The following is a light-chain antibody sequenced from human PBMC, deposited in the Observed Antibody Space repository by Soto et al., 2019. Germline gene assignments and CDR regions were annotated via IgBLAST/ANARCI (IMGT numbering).Light chain of an antibody. V-gene: IGKV1-5*01. CDR2: HPS. CDR3: HQYNSYS. Sequence: DIQMTQSPTTLPPSVGDRVNITCWASQSISTWLAWYQQKPGTAPRVMIYHPSNLQSWFPYRFSGVGPGTEFTLTTRTLNPDDFATYNSHQYNSYSFSQGTKV. J-gene: IGKJ1*01. CDR1: QSISTW.